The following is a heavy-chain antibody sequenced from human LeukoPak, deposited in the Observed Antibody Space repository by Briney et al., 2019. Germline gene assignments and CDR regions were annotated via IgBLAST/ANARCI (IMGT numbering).Heavy chain of an antibody. Sequence: PGGSLRLSCAASGFTFSDSYMTWIRQAPGKGLEWVSYISNSGSSIYYADSVKGRFTTSRDNAKNTLYLQMNSLRAEDTAVYYCAKVVVTSQKRSFDYWGQGTLVTVSS. V-gene: IGHV3-11*04. CDR2: ISNSGSSI. D-gene: IGHD4-23*01. CDR1: GFTFSDSY. CDR3: AKVVVTSQKRSFDY. J-gene: IGHJ4*02.